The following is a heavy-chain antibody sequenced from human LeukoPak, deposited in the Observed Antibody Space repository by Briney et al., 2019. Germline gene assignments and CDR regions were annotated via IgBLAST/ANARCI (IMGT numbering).Heavy chain of an antibody. J-gene: IGHJ6*03. CDR2: INPNSGGT. D-gene: IGHD2-15*01. CDR1: GYTFTGYY. V-gene: IGHV1-2*02. Sequence: ASVKVSCKASGYTFTGYYMHWVRQAPGQGLEWMGWINPNSGGTNYAQKFQGRVTMTRDTSISTAYMELSRLRSDDTAVYYCARDRGVDYCSGGSCSHYYYYMDVWGKGTTVAISS. CDR3: ARDRGVDYCSGGSCSHYYYYMDV.